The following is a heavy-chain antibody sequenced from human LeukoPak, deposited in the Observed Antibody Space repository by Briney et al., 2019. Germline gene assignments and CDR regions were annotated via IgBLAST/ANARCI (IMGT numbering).Heavy chain of an antibody. CDR1: GGSISSGSYY. CDR2: IYTSGST. CDR3: ARGGIWFGELFTTGFDP. Sequence: SETLSLTCTVSGGSISSGSYYWSWIRQPAGKGLEWIGRIYTSGSTNYNPSLKSRVTISVDTSKNQFSLKLSSVTAADTAVYYCARGGIWFGELFTTGFDPWGQGTLVTVSS. D-gene: IGHD3-10*01. V-gene: IGHV4-61*02. J-gene: IGHJ5*02.